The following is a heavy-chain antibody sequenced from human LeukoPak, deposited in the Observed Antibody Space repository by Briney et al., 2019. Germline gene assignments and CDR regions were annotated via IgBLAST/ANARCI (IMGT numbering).Heavy chain of an antibody. D-gene: IGHD7-27*01. J-gene: IGHJ2*01. CDR3: AKSRLGSWYFDL. CDR2: ISDSDINT. CDR1: GFTFSNAW. V-gene: IGHV3-23*01. Sequence: GGSLRLPCAASGFTFSNAWMNWVRQAPGKGLEWVSLISDSDINTYYVDSVKGRFTISRDNSKNTLYLQMKSLRAEDTAIYYCAKSRLGSWYFDLWGRGTLVTVSS.